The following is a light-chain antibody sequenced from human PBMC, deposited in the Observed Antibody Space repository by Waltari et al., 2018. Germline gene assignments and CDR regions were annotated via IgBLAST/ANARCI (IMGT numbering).Light chain of an antibody. CDR3: QHLNT. J-gene: IGKJ4*01. V-gene: IGKV1-9*01. CDR2: AVS. Sequence: DIQLTQSPSFMSASVGDSVTITCRASQDINNYLAWYQQKPGKAPALLIYAVSTLRGGVPSRFSGSGSGTEFSLTIRSLQPEDFATYFCQHLNTFGGGTKVEIK. CDR1: QDINNY.